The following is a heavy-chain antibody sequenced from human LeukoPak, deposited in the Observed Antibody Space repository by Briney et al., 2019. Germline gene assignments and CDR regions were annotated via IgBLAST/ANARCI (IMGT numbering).Heavy chain of an antibody. V-gene: IGHV1-2*02. CDR2: NNPDSGAT. D-gene: IGHD1-14*01. J-gene: IGHJ4*02. CDR1: GYTFTGYY. CDR3: ARSEMADY. Sequence: ASVKVSCKASGYTFTGYYMHWVRQAPGQGLEWMGWNNPDSGATNYAQRFQGRVTMTRDTSISTAYMELSRLRSDDTALYYCARSEMADYWGQGTLVTVSS.